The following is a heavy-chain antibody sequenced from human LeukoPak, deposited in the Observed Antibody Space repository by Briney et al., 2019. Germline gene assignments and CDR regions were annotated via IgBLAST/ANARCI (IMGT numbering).Heavy chain of an antibody. D-gene: IGHD4-17*01. CDR2: IIPIFGTA. CDR3: AREGDYGDYGSFDY. CDR1: GGTFSSYA. J-gene: IGHJ4*02. Sequence: SVKVSCKASGGTFSSYAISWVRQAPGQGLEWMGGIIPIFGTANYAQRFQGRVTITTDESTSTAYMELSSLRSEDTAVYYCAREGDYGDYGSFDYWGQGTLVTVSS. V-gene: IGHV1-69*05.